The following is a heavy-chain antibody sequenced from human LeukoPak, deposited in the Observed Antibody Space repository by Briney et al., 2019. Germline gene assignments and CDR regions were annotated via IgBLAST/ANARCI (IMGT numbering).Heavy chain of an antibody. CDR1: GFTFSSYW. V-gene: IGHV3-74*01. CDR2: LNSDGSST. J-gene: IGHJ4*02. D-gene: IGHD3-22*01. CDR3: ARDLYYDSSGYWDY. Sequence: PGGSLRLSCAASGFTFSSYWMHWVRQAPGKGLVWVSRLNSDGSSTSYADSVKGRFTISRDNAKNSLYLQMNSLRAEDTAVYYCARDLYYDSSGYWDYWGQGTLVTVSS.